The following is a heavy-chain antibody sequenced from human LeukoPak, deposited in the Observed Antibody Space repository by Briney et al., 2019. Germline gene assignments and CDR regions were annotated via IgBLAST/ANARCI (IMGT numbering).Heavy chain of an antibody. CDR2: IYHSGTT. J-gene: IGHJ4*02. V-gene: IGHV4-59*11. Sequence: PSETLSLTCSVSGGSISGHYWSWLRQPPGKGLEWIGYIYHSGTTDYNPSLKTRLTISVDTSKNQFSLNLSSMTSADTAVYYCARGGGGYAADYWGQGTLVTVSS. CDR1: GGSISGHY. CDR3: ARGGGGYAADY. D-gene: IGHD5-12*01.